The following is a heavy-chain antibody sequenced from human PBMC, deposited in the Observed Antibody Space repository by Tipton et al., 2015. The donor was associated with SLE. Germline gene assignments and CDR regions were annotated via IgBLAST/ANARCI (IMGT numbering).Heavy chain of an antibody. J-gene: IGHJ6*03. CDR1: GGSFSGYY. D-gene: IGHD6-19*01. Sequence: LRLSCAAYGGSFSGYYWSWIRQPPGKGLEWIGEINHSGGTNYNPSLKSRVTISVDTSKNQFSLKLSSVTAADTAVYYCARGLGAYSSGWRYYYYMDVRGKGTTVTVSS. CDR3: ARGLGAYSSGWRYYYYMDV. V-gene: IGHV4-34*01. CDR2: INHSGGT.